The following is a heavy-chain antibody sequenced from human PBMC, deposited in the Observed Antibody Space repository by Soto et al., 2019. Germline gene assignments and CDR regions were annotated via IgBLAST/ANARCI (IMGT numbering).Heavy chain of an antibody. V-gene: IGHV3-30-3*01. Sequence: QVQLVESGGGVVQPGRSLRLSCAASGFTFSSYAMHWGRQAPGKGLEWVAVRSYAGSNKYYADSVKGRFTISRDNSKNTLYLQMNSLRAEDTAVYYCARDAGSSSWYFITYWGQGTLVTVSS. D-gene: IGHD6-13*01. CDR1: GFTFSSYA. CDR2: RSYAGSNK. CDR3: ARDAGSSSWYFITY. J-gene: IGHJ4*02.